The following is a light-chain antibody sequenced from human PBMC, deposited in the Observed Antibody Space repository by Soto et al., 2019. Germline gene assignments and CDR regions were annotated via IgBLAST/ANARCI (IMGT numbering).Light chain of an antibody. J-gene: IGKJ1*01. CDR2: GAS. V-gene: IGKV3-15*01. CDR3: QQYNNWWT. CDR1: QSVSSN. Sequence: EIVMTQSPATLSVSPGERATLSCRASQSVSSNLAGYQQKPGQAPRLIIYGASTRATGIPARFSGSGSGTEFTLTISSLQSADFAVYYCQQYNNWWTFGQGTKVEIK.